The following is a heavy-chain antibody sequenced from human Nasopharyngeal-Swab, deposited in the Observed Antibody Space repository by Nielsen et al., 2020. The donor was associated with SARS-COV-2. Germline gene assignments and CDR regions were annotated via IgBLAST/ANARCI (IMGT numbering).Heavy chain of an antibody. CDR2: INPNSGGT. Sequence: ASVKVSCKASGYTFTGYYMHWVRQAPGQGLEWMGWINPNSGGTKYAQKFQDRVTVTRDTSISTAYLDLSSLTSDETAVYYCARDRGEELAVNYGMDVWGQGTTVTVSS. D-gene: IGHD1-26*01. CDR3: ARDRGEELAVNYGMDV. V-gene: IGHV1-2*02. J-gene: IGHJ6*02. CDR1: GYTFTGYY.